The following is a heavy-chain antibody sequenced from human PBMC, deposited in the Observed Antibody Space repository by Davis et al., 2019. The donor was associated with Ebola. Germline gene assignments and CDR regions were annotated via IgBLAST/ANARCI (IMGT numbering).Heavy chain of an antibody. V-gene: IGHV1-46*01. Sequence: ASVKVSCKASGYTFTSYYMYWVRQAPGQGLEWMGIINPSGGSTSYAQKFQGRVTMTRDTSTSTVYMELSSLRSEDTAVYYCARTMVRGVIITGPFDPWGQGTLVTVSS. D-gene: IGHD3-10*01. CDR1: GYTFTSYY. CDR3: ARTMVRGVIITGPFDP. J-gene: IGHJ5*02. CDR2: INPSGGST.